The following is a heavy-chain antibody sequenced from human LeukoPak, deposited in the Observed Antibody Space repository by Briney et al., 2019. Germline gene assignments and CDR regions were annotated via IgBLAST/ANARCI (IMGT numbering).Heavy chain of an antibody. CDR3: ARVLSYGDYYYYYMYV. V-gene: IGHV1-18*01. CDR1: AYTFTSYG. Sequence: GASVKVSCKASAYTFTSYGISWVREAPGQGHEWMGWISAYNGNTNYAQKLQGRVTMTTDTSTSTAYMELRSLRSDDTAVYYCARVLSYGDYYYYYMYVWGKGTAVTVSS. D-gene: IGHD4-17*01. J-gene: IGHJ6*03. CDR2: ISAYNGNT.